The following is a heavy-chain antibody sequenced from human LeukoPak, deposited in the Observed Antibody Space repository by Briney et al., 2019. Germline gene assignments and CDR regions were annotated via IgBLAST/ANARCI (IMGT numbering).Heavy chain of an antibody. CDR2: IYTSGST. J-gene: IGHJ4*02. V-gene: IGHV4-61*02. CDR3: ARALIDCSGGSFYQIFDY. Sequence: PSQTLSLTCTVSGGSISSGSYYWSWIRQPAGKGLEWIGRIYTSGSTSYNPSLKSRVTISVDTSKNQFSLKLSSVTAADTAVYYCARALIDCSGGSFYQIFDYWGQGTLVTVSS. CDR1: GGSISSGSYY. D-gene: IGHD2-15*01.